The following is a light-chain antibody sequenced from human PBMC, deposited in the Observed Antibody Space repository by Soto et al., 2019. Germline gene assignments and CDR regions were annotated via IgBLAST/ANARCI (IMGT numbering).Light chain of an antibody. CDR3: QKYDNAPLT. V-gene: IGKV1-5*01. Sequence: DIQMTQSPSTLSASVGDRVTITCRASQSISSWLAWYQQKPGKAPKLLIYDASSLESGVPSRFSGSGSGTEFTLTISSLQPEDVATYYCQKYDNAPLTFGPGTKVDIK. CDR2: DAS. J-gene: IGKJ3*01. CDR1: QSISSW.